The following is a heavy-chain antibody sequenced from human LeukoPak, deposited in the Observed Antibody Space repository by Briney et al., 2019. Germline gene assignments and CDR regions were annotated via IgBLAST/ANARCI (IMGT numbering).Heavy chain of an antibody. CDR1: GFTFSSYS. CDR3: ARGGLFKYFFDY. V-gene: IGHV3-74*01. CDR2: INTDESKI. Sequence: GGSLRLSCAASGFTFSSYSMNWVRQAPGKGLVWVSRINTDESKINHADSVKGRFTISRDNAKNMLYLQMNSLRAEDTAVYYCARGGLFKYFFDYWGQGTPVTVSS. J-gene: IGHJ4*02. D-gene: IGHD2-15*01.